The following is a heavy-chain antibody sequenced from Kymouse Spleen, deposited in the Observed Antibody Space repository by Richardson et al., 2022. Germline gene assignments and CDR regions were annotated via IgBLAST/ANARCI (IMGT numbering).Heavy chain of an antibody. V-gene: IGHV4-34*01. J-gene: IGHJ4*02. CDR3: ARCGERSPFDY. CDR2: INHSGST. Sequence: QVQLQQWGAGLLKPSETLSLTCAVYGGSFSGYYWSWIRQPPGKGLEWIGEINHSGSTNYNPSLKSRVTISVDTSKNQFSLKLSSVTAADTAVYYCARCGERSPFDYWGQGTLVTVSS. D-gene: IGHD3-10*01,IGHD3-16*02,IGHD7-27*02. CDR1: GGSFSGYY.